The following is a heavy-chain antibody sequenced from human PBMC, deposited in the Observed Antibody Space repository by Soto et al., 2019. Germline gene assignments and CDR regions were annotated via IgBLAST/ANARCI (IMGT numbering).Heavy chain of an antibody. D-gene: IGHD2-21*02. Sequence: SETLSLTCTVSGGSISSYYWSWIRHPPGKGLEWIGYIYYSGSTYYNPSLKSRVTISVDTSKNQFSLKLSSVTAADTAVYYCARAMVVTQNWFDPWGQGTLVTAPQ. J-gene: IGHJ5*02. CDR2: IYYSGST. CDR1: GGSISSYY. V-gene: IGHV4-59*08. CDR3: ARAMVVTQNWFDP.